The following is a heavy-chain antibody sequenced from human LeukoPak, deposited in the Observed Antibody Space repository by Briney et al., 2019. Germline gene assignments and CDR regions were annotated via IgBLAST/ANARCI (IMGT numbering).Heavy chain of an antibody. CDR2: INPNSGGT. CDR1: GYTFTGYY. V-gene: IGHV1-2*02. D-gene: IGHD2-15*01. Sequence: GASVKVSCKASGYTFTGYYMHWVRQAPGQGLEWMGWINPNSGGTNYAQKFQGRVTMTRDTSISTAYMELSRLRSDDTAVYYCARVGSGYCSGGSCHSTGIRGWFDPWGQGTLVTVSS. CDR3: ARVGSGYCSGGSCHSTGIRGWFDP. J-gene: IGHJ5*02.